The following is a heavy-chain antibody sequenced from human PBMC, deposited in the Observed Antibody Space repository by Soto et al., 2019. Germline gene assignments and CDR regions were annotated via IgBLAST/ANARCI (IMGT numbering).Heavy chain of an antibody. V-gene: IGHV5-51*01. D-gene: IGHD6-19*01. CDR1: GYSFTSYW. J-gene: IGHJ4*02. CDR2: IYTGDSDT. CDR3: AIRGASQWLKF. Sequence: GESLKISCKGSGYSFTSYWIGWVRQVPGKGLEWMGIIYTGDSDTRYSPSFQGQVTISADKSISTAYLQWSSLRASDTAIYYCAIRGASQWLKFWGQGTLVTVSS.